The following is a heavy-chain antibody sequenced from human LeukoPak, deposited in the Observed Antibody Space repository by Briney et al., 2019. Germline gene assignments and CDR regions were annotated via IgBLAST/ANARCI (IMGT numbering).Heavy chain of an antibody. Sequence: GASVKVSCKASGGTFSSYAISWARQAPGQGLEWMGGIIPIFGTANYAQKFQGRVTITADKSTSTAYMELSSLRSEDTAVYYCASSEMVRGDIDRTTCWGQGTLVTVSS. D-gene: IGHD3-10*01. CDR2: IIPIFGTA. J-gene: IGHJ4*02. V-gene: IGHV1-69*06. CDR1: GGTFSSYA. CDR3: ASSEMVRGDIDRTTC.